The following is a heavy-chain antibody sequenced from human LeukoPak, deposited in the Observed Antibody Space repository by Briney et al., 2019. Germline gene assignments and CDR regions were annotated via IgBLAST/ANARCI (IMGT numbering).Heavy chain of an antibody. D-gene: IGHD7-27*01. Sequence: GGSLRLSCAASGFTFSSYWMSWVRQAPGKGLEWVANIKQDGSEKYYVDSVKGRFTISRDNSKNTLYLQMNSLRAEDTAVYYWASLIWGIRGFDYWGQGTLVTVSS. CDR2: IKQDGSEK. CDR1: GFTFSSYW. CDR3: ASLIWGIRGFDY. J-gene: IGHJ4*02. V-gene: IGHV3-7*03.